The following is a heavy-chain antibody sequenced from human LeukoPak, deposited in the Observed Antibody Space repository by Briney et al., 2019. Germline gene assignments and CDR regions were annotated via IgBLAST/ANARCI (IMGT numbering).Heavy chain of an antibody. V-gene: IGHV1-69*13. Sequence: SVKVSCKASGGTFSSYAISWVRQAPGQGLEWMGGIIPIFGTANYAQKFQGRVTITADESTSTAYMELSSLRSEDTAVYYCARDGGRSSSGWYFSYYYYGMDVWGQGTTVTVSS. CDR3: ARDGGRSSSGWYFSYYYYGMDV. D-gene: IGHD6-19*01. CDR1: GGTFSSYA. CDR2: IIPIFGTA. J-gene: IGHJ6*02.